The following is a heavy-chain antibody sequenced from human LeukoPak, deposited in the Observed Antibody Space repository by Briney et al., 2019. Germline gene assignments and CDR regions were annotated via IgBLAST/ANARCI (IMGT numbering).Heavy chain of an antibody. J-gene: IGHJ4*02. CDR2: INSDGSIT. V-gene: IGHV3-74*01. CDR1: GFTFSRNW. CDR3: ARDPYDFWTGFIDY. Sequence: GGSLRLSCAASGFTFSRNWMHWVRQAPGKGLVWVSRINSDGSITNYADSVKGRFTISRDNAKNTLYLQMNSLRAEDTAVYYCARDPYDFWTGFIDYWGQGTLVTVSS. D-gene: IGHD3-3*01.